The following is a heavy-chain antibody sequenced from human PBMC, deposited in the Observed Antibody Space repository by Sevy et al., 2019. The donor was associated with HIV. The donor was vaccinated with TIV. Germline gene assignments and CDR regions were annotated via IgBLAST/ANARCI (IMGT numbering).Heavy chain of an antibody. V-gene: IGHV3-74*01. CDR2: INSDGSST. Sequence: GGSLRLSCAASGFTFRTYWMHWVRQVAGKGLVWVSRINSDGSSTNYADSVKGRFTISRDNARNTVYLQMNNLRVEDTGLYYCARYVGATYRIDYWGQGTLVTVSS. CDR1: GFTFRTYW. D-gene: IGHD1-26*01. CDR3: ARYVGATYRIDY. J-gene: IGHJ4*02.